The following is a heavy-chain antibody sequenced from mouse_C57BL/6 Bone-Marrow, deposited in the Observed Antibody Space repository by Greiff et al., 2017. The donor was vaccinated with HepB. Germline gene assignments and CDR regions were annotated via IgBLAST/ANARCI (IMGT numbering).Heavy chain of an antibody. J-gene: IGHJ4*01. Sequence: EVKVVESGGGFVQSGRSLRLSCATSGFTFSDFYMEWVRQAPGKGLEWIAASRNKANDYTTEYSASVKGRFIVSRDTSQSILYLQMNALRAEDTAIYYWARDGVAMDYWGQGTSVTVSS. V-gene: IGHV7-1*01. CDR2: SRNKANDYTT. CDR1: GFTFSDFY. CDR3: ARDGVAMDY.